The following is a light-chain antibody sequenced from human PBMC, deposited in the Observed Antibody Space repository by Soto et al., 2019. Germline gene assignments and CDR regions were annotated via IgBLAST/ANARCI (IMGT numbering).Light chain of an antibody. CDR2: KVT. Sequence: QSVLTQPASVSGSPGQSITISCTGTSSDVGGNKCVSWYQQYPGKVPKLLINKVTNRPSGVSYRFSGSKSGNTASLTISAILAEDEADYFCASSTSDSLYVFGTGTKVTVL. CDR3: ASSTSDSLYV. J-gene: IGLJ1*01. V-gene: IGLV2-14*01. CDR1: SSDVGGNKC.